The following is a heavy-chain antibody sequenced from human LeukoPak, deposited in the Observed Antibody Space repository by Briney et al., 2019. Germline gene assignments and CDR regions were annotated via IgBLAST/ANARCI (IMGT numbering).Heavy chain of an antibody. CDR1: GFTFSSYS. CDR2: ISSSSSTI. Sequence: GSLILSCTASGFTFSSYSMNWVRQAPGKGLEWVSYISSSSSTIYYADSLKGRVTISRDNAKNSLYLQMSSLRDEDTAVYYCARANGMDVWGQGTTATVSS. V-gene: IGHV3-48*02. J-gene: IGHJ6*02. CDR3: ARANGMDV.